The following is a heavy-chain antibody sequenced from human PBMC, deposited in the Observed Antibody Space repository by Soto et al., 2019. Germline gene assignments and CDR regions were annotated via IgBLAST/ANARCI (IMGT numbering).Heavy chain of an antibody. CDR2: ISSSGSTI. J-gene: IGHJ3*02. CDR1: GFTFSSYE. CDR3: ARDCPVEQLVQDDAFDI. Sequence: EVQLVESGGGLVQPGGSLRLSCAASGFTFSSYEMNWVRQAPGKGLEWVSYISSSGSTIYYADSVKGRFTISRDNAKNSLYLQMNSLRAEDTAVYYCARDCPVEQLVQDDAFDIWGQGTMVTVSS. D-gene: IGHD6-6*01. V-gene: IGHV3-48*03.